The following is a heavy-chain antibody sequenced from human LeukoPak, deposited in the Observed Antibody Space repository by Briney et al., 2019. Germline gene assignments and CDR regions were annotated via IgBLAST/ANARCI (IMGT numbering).Heavy chain of an antibody. CDR2: ISSSSSTI. CDR3: AREADGSGDY. CDR1: GFTFSSYS. J-gene: IGHJ4*02. V-gene: IGHV3-48*04. Sequence: GGSLRLSCAASGFTFSSYSMNWVRQAPGKGLEWVSYISSSSSTIYYADSVKGRFTISRDNAKNSLYLQMNSLRAEDTAVYYCAREADGSGDYWGQGTLVTVSS. D-gene: IGHD6-19*01.